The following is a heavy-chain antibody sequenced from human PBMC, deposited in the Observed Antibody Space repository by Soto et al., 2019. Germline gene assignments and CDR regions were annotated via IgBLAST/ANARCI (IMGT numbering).Heavy chain of an antibody. J-gene: IGHJ5*02. V-gene: IGHV1-18*04. CDR3: ASGALHNPWFDP. D-gene: IGHD1-26*01. Sequence: ASVKVSCKASGYTFTSYGISWVRQAPGQGLEWMGWISAYNGNTNYAQKLQGRVTMTTDTSTSTAYMELRSLRSDDTAVYYCASGALHNPWFDPWGQGXLVTVSS. CDR2: ISAYNGNT. CDR1: GYTFTSYG.